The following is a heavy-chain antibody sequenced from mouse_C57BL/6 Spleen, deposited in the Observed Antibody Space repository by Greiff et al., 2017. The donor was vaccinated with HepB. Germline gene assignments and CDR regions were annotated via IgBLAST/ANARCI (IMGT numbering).Heavy chain of an antibody. Sequence: VQLQQSGAELVKPGASVKLSCKASGYTFTSYWMHWVKQRPGQGLEWIGMIHPNSGSTNYNEKFKSKATLTVDKSSSTAYMQLSSLTSEDSAVYYCASGPSGYYFDYWGQGTTLTVSS. D-gene: IGHD6-1*01. CDR1: GYTFTSYW. CDR3: ASGPSGYYFDY. CDR2: IHPNSGST. J-gene: IGHJ2*01. V-gene: IGHV1-64*01.